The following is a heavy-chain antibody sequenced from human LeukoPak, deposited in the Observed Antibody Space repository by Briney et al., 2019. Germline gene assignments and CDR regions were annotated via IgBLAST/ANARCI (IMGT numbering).Heavy chain of an antibody. CDR3: ASNYYDSSPYWGY. Sequence: SETLSLTCTVSGGSISSYYWSWIRQPPGKGLEWIGYIYYSGSTNYNPSLKSRVTISVDTSKNQLSLKLSSVTAADTAVYYCASNYYDSSPYWGYWGQGTLVTVSS. V-gene: IGHV4-59*01. J-gene: IGHJ4*02. D-gene: IGHD3-22*01. CDR2: IYYSGST. CDR1: GGSISSYY.